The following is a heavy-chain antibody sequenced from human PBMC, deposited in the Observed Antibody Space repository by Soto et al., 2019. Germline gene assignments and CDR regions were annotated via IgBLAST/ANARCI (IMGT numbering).Heavy chain of an antibody. CDR2: ISTTGGST. J-gene: IGHJ4*02. V-gene: IGHV3-23*01. CDR3: ARPDGATYNFRY. D-gene: IGHD1-1*01. Sequence: DVQLLESGGRLVQPGGSLRLSCAASGFTFNAYSLSWVRQAPGKGLEWVSAISTTGGSTYYADSVKGRFTISRDNSQNTLSLQMNSLTAEDTAVYYCARPDGATYNFRYWGQGTLVTVSS. CDR1: GFTFNAYS.